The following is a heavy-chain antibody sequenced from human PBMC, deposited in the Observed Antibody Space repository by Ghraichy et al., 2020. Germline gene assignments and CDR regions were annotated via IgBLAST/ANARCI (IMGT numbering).Heavy chain of an antibody. CDR2: ISSSGSTI. J-gene: IGHJ5*01. CDR3: ARGNAGWELLYNWFDP. CDR1: GFTFSDYY. Sequence: GGSLRLSCAASGFTFSDYYMSWIRQAPGKGLEWVSYISSSGSTIYYADSVTGRFTISRDNAKNSLYLQMNSLRAEDKAVYYCARGNAGWELLYNWFDPWGQGTLVTVTS. D-gene: IGHD1-26*01. V-gene: IGHV3-11*01.